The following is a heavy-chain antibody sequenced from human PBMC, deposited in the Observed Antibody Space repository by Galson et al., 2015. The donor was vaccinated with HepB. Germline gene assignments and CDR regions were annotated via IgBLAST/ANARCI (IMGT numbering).Heavy chain of an antibody. Sequence: VKVSCKASGYTFTGYYMHWVRQAPGQGLEWMGWINPNSGGTNYAQKFQGWVTMTRDTSISTAYMELSRLRSDGTAVYYCARMSSGWSIDYWGQGTLVTVSS. CDR3: ARMSSGWSIDY. V-gene: IGHV1-2*04. J-gene: IGHJ4*02. D-gene: IGHD6-19*01. CDR1: GYTFTGYY. CDR2: INPNSGGT.